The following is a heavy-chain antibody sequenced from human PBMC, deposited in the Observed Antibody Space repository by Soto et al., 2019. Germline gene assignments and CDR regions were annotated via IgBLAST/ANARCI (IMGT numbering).Heavy chain of an antibody. CDR1: RYTFTSYD. D-gene: IGHD3-10*01. CDR2: IKTDSGDT. V-gene: IGHV1-2*02. J-gene: IGHJ5*02. Sequence: ASVKVSCKASRYTFTSYDIFWVRQSPGQGLEWMGWIKTDSGDTHYAQNFQGRVTMTRDTSISTAYVELSRLGSDDTAIYYCTKGEPRYYYGSGSRGPSADSWGQGTLVTVSS. CDR3: TKGEPRYYYGSGSRGPSADS.